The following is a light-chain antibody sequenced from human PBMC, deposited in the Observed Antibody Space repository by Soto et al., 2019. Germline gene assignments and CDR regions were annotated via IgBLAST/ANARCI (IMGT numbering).Light chain of an antibody. V-gene: IGLV2-14*01. CDR3: AAWDDSLSGRV. J-gene: IGLJ3*02. Sequence: QSVLTQPASVSGSPGQSITISCTGTSSDVGGYNYVSWYQQHPGKAPKLMIYEVSNRPSGVSNRFSGSKSGNTASLTISGLQAEDEADYYSAAWDDSLSGRVFGGGTKLTVL. CDR2: EVS. CDR1: SSDVGGYNY.